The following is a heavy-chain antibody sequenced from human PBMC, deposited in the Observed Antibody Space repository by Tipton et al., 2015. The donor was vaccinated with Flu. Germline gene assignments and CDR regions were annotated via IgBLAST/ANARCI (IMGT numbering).Heavy chain of an antibody. Sequence: TLSLTCTISGGSFSAYYWSWFRQSPGKGLEWIGEVNHSGGTNYNPSLKGRVTISLDTSKNHFSLELSSVTAADTAVYYCAGTMLVTPDAFDVWGQGTMVTVSS. V-gene: IGHV4-34*01. CDR3: AGTMLVTPDAFDV. CDR2: VNHSGGT. D-gene: IGHD4-23*01. J-gene: IGHJ3*01. CDR1: GGSFSAYY.